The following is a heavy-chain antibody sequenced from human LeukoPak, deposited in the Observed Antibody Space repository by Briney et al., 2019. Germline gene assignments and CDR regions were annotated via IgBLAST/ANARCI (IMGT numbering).Heavy chain of an antibody. CDR3: ARPRRVLLWFGEWVY. CDR2: INHSGST. Sequence: PSETLSLTCAVYGGSFSGYYWSWIRQPPGKGLEWIGEINHSGSTNYNPSLKSRVTISVDTSKNQFSLKLSSVTAADTAVYYCARPRRVLLWFGEWVYWGQGTLVTVSS. D-gene: IGHD3-10*01. J-gene: IGHJ4*02. V-gene: IGHV4-34*01. CDR1: GGSFSGYY.